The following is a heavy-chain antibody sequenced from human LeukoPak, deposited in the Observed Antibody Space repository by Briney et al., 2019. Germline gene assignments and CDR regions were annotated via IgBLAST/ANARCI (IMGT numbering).Heavy chain of an antibody. J-gene: IGHJ3*02. Sequence: ASVKVSCKASGYTFTGHYLHWVRQVPGQGLEWMGWINPRNAATNYAQKFQGRVTMTRDTSISTVYMELSSLRSDDTAVYYCARDLIGVRGHDAFDIWGQGTMVTVSS. CDR1: GYTFTGHY. D-gene: IGHD3-10*01. CDR3: ARDLIGVRGHDAFDI. V-gene: IGHV1-2*02. CDR2: INPRNAAT.